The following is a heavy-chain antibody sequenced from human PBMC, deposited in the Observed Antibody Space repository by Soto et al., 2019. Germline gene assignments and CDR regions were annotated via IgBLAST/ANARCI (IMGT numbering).Heavy chain of an antibody. Sequence: PGGSLRLSCAASGFTFSSYAMHWVRQAPGKGLEWVAVISYDGGNKYYADSVKGRFTISRDNSKNTLYLQMNSLRAEDTAVYYCARTLEGIAVADLDYWGQGTLVTVSS. J-gene: IGHJ4*02. CDR3: ARTLEGIAVADLDY. CDR2: ISYDGGNK. CDR1: GFTFSSYA. V-gene: IGHV3-30-3*01. D-gene: IGHD6-19*01.